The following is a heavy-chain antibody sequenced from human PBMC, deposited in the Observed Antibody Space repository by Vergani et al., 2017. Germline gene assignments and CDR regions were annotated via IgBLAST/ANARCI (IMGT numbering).Heavy chain of an antibody. Sequence: QVQLVQSGAEVKKPGASVKVSCKASGYPFTSYYMHLVRQAPGQGLEWMGIINPSGGSTSDAQKFQGRVTMNRDTSTSTAYMELSSLRCDDTAVYYCARAGTYYYDSSRGYYFDYWGQGTLVTVSS. CDR3: ARAGTYYYDSSRGYYFDY. D-gene: IGHD3-22*01. CDR2: INPSGGST. CDR1: GYPFTSYY. J-gene: IGHJ4*02. V-gene: IGHV1-46*01.